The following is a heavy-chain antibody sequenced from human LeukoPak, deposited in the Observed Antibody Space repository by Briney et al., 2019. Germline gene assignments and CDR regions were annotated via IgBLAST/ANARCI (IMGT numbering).Heavy chain of an antibody. J-gene: IGHJ4*02. V-gene: IGHV3-7*01. D-gene: IGHD3-16*01. CDR3: AKDYGGGYFDY. CDR1: RFTFSRFW. Sequence: GESLTLSCVVSRFTFSRFWMAWVRQAPGKGPERVAQIKEDGSEKYYMDFVEGRFTISRDNAKNSLYLQMNSLRAEDTAVYYCAKDYGGGYFDYWGQGTLVTVSS. CDR2: IKEDGSEK.